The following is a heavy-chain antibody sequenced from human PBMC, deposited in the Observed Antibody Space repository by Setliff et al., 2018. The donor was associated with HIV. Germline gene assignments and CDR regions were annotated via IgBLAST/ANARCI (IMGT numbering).Heavy chain of an antibody. CDR2: IKEDGTEK. D-gene: IGHD3-3*01. CDR3: ARGGAAGGYYNFWSGYEEAFDI. CDR1: GFNFSNFW. V-gene: IGHV3-7*03. J-gene: IGHJ3*02. Sequence: GGSLRLSCVASGFNFSNFWMSWVRKAPGKGLEWVATIKEDGTEKYYAGSVKGRFNISRDKAHNSLYLQMNSLRAWDTARYYCARGGAAGGYYNFWSGYEEAFDIWGQETMVTVSS.